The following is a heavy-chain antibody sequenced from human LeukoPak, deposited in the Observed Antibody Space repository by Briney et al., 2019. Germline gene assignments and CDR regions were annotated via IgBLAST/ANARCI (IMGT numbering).Heavy chain of an antibody. D-gene: IGHD4-17*01. CDR1: GFTFSSYS. Sequence: GGSLRLSCAASGFTFSSYSMNWVRQAPGKGLEWVSYISSSRSTIYYADSVKGRFTISRDNAKNSLYLQMNSLRAEDTAVYYCARVPTTIYPYFDYWGQGTLVTVSS. J-gene: IGHJ4*02. CDR3: ARVPTTIYPYFDY. CDR2: ISSSRSTI. V-gene: IGHV3-48*01.